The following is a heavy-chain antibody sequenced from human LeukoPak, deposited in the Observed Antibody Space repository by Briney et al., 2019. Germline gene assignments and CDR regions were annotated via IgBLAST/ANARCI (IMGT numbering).Heavy chain of an antibody. CDR3: ARDGSGGGWKFLDH. D-gene: IGHD3-10*01. J-gene: IGHJ4*02. Sequence: GGSLRLSCAASGFRFNFYGMHWVRQAPGKGLEWLAVIWYEDTNRFYADSVKGRFTISRDDSENTVDLQIDGLRADDTAVYYCARDGSGGGWKFLDHWGRGTRVTVSS. CDR2: IWYEDTNR. V-gene: IGHV3-33*04. CDR1: GFRFNFYG.